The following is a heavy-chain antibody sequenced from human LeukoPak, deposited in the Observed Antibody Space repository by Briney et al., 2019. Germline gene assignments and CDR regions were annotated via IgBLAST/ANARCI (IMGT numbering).Heavy chain of an antibody. CDR3: ARHSPPLRFDY. D-gene: IGHD4-17*01. CDR1: GGSVSSGSYY. Sequence: KTSETLSLTCTVSGGSVSSGSYYWSWIRQPPGKGLEWIGYIYSSGSTNYNPSLKSRVTISVDTSKNQFSLKLTSVTAADTAVYYCARHSPPLRFDYWGQGTLVTVSS. CDR2: IYSSGST. V-gene: IGHV4-61*01. J-gene: IGHJ4*02.